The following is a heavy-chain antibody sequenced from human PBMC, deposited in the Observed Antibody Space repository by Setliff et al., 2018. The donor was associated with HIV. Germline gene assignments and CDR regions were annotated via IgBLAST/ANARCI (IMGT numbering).Heavy chain of an antibody. CDR3: ARGGGVAVTTTGGTASFDY. CDR2: VYHSGST. V-gene: IGHV4-38-2*01. J-gene: IGHJ4*02. CDR1: GFSISRSYY. Sequence: SETLSLTCAVSGFSISRSYYWAWIRQPPGKGLEWIAGVYHSGSTYYNPSLKSRVAISVDPSKNPFSLRVSSVTATDTAVYFCARGGGVAVTTTGGTASFDYWGQGTLVTVSS. D-gene: IGHD2-15*01.